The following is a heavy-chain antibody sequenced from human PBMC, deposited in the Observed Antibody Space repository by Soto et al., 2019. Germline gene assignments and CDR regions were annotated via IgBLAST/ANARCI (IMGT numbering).Heavy chain of an antibody. CDR1: GFNISNYG. CDR2: ISYDGSNK. Sequence: QVQLVASGGGVVQPGRSLRLSCAASGFNISNYGFHWVRQAPGKGLEWVAVISYDGSNKYYADFVKGRFTISRDNSKNTLYLQMNSLGAEDTAVFYCATPAGLAPAHYYGMDVWGQGTTVTVSS. J-gene: IGHJ6*02. CDR3: ATPAGLAPAHYYGMDV. V-gene: IGHV3-30*03. D-gene: IGHD2-2*01.